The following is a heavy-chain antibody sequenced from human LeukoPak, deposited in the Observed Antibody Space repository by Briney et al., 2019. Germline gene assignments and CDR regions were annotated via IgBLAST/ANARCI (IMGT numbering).Heavy chain of an antibody. CDR2: ISYDGSNK. J-gene: IGHJ4*02. CDR1: GFTFTRFA. V-gene: IGHV3-30*04. Sequence: PGGSLRLSCAASGFTFTRFAMYWVRQAPGKGLEWVALISYDGSNKYYADSVKGRFTISRDNSKNTLYLQMNSLRAEDTAVYYCARDLRAAADYFDYWGQGTLVTVSS. D-gene: IGHD6-13*01. CDR3: ARDLRAAADYFDY.